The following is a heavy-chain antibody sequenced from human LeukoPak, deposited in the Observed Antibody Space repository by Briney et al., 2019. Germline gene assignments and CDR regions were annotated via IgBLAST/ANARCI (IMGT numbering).Heavy chain of an antibody. D-gene: IGHD2-15*01. CDR1: GGSISSYF. Sequence: SETLSLTCTVSGGSISSYFWSWIRQPPGKGLEWIGSIYYSGSTNYNPSLKSRVTISVDTSKNQFSLKLSSVTAADTAVYYCARDRRYCSGGSCYNRFDPWGQGTLVTVSS. V-gene: IGHV4-59*12. CDR2: IYYSGST. J-gene: IGHJ5*02. CDR3: ARDRRYCSGGSCYNRFDP.